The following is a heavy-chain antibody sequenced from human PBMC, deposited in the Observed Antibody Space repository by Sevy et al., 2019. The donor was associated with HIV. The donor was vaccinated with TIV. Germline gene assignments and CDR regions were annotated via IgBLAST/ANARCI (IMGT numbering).Heavy chain of an antibody. J-gene: IGHJ4*02. D-gene: IGHD3-3*01. CDR2: ISSSSSYI. V-gene: IGHV3-21*01. CDR3: ATGRTSNDDFWGGYYPLFHYFDY. CDR1: GFTFSSYS. Sequence: GGSLRLSCAASGFTFSSYSMNWVRQAPGKGLEWVSSISSSSSYIYYADSVKGRFTISRDNAKNSLYLQMNSLRAEDTAVYYCATGRTSNDDFWGGYYPLFHYFDYWGQGTLVTVSS.